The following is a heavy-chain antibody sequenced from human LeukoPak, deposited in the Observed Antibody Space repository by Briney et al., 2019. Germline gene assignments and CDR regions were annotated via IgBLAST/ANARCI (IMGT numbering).Heavy chain of an antibody. Sequence: PSGTLSLTCAVSGGSISSSNWWSWVRQPPGKGLEWIGEIYHSGSTNYNPSLKSRVTISVDTSKNQFSLKLSSVTAADTAVYYCARDSPADAFDIWGQGTMVTVSS. J-gene: IGHJ3*02. V-gene: IGHV4-4*02. CDR1: GGSISSSNW. CDR3: ARDSPADAFDI. D-gene: IGHD2-2*01. CDR2: IYHSGST.